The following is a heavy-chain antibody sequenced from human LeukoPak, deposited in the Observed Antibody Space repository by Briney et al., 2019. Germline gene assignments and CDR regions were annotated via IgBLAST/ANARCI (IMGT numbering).Heavy chain of an antibody. D-gene: IGHD5-24*01. CDR2: IYHSGST. CDR3: ARAEMDYIGKAKWFDP. CDR1: GGSISSTTYS. J-gene: IGHJ5*02. Sequence: SETLSLTCTVSGGSISSTTYSWNWIRQPPGKGLEWIGFIYHSGSTSYNPSLKSRVTISVDRSRNHFSLKLSSVTAADTAVYYCARAEMDYIGKAKWFDPWGQGALVTVSS. V-gene: IGHV4-30-2*01.